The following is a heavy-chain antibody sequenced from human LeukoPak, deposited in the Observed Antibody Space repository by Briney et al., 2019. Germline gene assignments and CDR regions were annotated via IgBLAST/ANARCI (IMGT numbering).Heavy chain of an antibody. J-gene: IGHJ6*02. CDR1: GGSFSGYY. D-gene: IGHD6-13*01. V-gene: IGHV4-34*01. Sequence: SSETLSLTCAVYGGSFSGYYWSWIRQPPGKGLEWIGEINHSGSTNYNPSLKSRVTISVDTSKNQFSLKLSSVTAADTAVYYCAGLIAAAGDYYYYYGMDVWGQGTTVTVSS. CDR2: INHSGST. CDR3: AGLIAAAGDYYYYYGMDV.